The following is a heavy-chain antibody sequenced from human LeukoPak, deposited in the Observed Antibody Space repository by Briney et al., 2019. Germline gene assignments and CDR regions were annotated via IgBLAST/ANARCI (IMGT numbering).Heavy chain of an antibody. CDR3: ARTAAGYLSYYFDY. CDR1: GGSISSSSYY. D-gene: IGHD6-13*01. CDR2: IYYSGST. J-gene: IGHJ4*01. V-gene: IGHV4-39*01. Sequence: SETLSLTCTVSGGSISSSSYYWGWIRQPPGKGLEWIGSIYYSGSTYYNPSLKSRVTISVDTSKNQFSLKLSSVTAADTAVYYCARTAAGYLSYYFDYWGQGTLVSVSS.